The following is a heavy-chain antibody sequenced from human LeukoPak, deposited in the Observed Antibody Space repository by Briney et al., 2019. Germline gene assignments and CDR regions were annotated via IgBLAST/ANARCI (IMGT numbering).Heavy chain of an antibody. D-gene: IGHD3-10*01. J-gene: IGHJ4*02. Sequence: PSETLSLTCTVSGVSISSSNSYWGWIRQPPGKGLEWIGSIYYSGNTYYNASLKSQVSISIDTSKNQFSLRLTSVTAADTAVYYCARGRRSPRNYGSGSYPMYSFDYWGQGTLVTVSS. CDR3: ARGRRSPRNYGSGSYPMYSFDY. CDR1: GVSISSSNSY. CDR2: IYYSGNT. V-gene: IGHV4-39*01.